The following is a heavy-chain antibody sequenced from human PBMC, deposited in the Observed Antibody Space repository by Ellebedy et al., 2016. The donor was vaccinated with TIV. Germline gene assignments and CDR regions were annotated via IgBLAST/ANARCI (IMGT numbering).Heavy chain of an antibody. J-gene: IGHJ5*02. V-gene: IGHV4-39*01. CDR2: IYYSGTT. CDR1: GGSIRSSSYY. D-gene: IGHD4-17*01. Sequence: MPGGSLRLSCAVSGGSIRSSSYYWDWIRQPPGKGLEWIGGIYYSGTTYYNPSLNPSLKSRIAISVDTFKNQFSLVVRSVTAADAAVYFCARRHADYNSYYIDPWGPGTLVTVSS. CDR3: ARRHADYNSYYIDP.